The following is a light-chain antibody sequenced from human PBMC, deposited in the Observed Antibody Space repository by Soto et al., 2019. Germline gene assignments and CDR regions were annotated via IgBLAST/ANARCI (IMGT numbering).Light chain of an antibody. CDR3: AAWDDSLIGPV. J-gene: IGLJ2*01. Sequence: QSVLTQPPSASGTPGQRVTISCSGSSANIGRNPVNWYQQLPGAAPNFLIYNNNQRPSGVPDRFSGSKSGTSASLAISGLQSEDEADYFCAAWDDSLIGPVFGGGTKVTVL. CDR1: SANIGRNP. CDR2: NNN. V-gene: IGLV1-44*01.